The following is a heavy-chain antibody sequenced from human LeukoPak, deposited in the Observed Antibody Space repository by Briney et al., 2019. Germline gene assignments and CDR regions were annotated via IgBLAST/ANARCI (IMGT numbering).Heavy chain of an antibody. D-gene: IGHD1-26*01. Sequence: GGSLRLSCAASGFTFSSYSMDWVRQAPGKGLEWVSSITGSSGSYKYYADSVKGRFTISRDNAKNSLYLQMNSLRAEDTAVYFCARVSERSYYEEYYFDYWGQGTLVTVSS. V-gene: IGHV3-21*01. CDR3: ARVSERSYYEEYYFDY. CDR1: GFTFSSYS. CDR2: ITGSSGSYK. J-gene: IGHJ4*02.